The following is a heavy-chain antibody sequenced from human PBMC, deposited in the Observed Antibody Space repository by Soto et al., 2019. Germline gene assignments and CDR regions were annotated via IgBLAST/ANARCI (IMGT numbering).Heavy chain of an antibody. V-gene: IGHV1-69*13. J-gene: IGHJ5*02. Sequence: SVKVSCKASGGTFSSYAISWVRQAPGQGLEWMGGIIPIFGTANYAQKFQGRVTITADESTSTAYMELSSLRSEDTAVYYCARVGPHDYGDYWWFDPWGQGTLVTAPQ. CDR3: ARVGPHDYGDYWWFDP. D-gene: IGHD4-17*01. CDR2: IIPIFGTA. CDR1: GGTFSSYA.